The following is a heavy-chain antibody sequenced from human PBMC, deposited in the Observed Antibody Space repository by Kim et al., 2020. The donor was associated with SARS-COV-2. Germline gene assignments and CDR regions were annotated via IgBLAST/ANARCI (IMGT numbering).Heavy chain of an antibody. V-gene: IGHV4-31*02. CDR3: TRGRYSSSWYSG. D-gene: IGHD6-13*01. Sequence: YYNPSLKSRVTISVDTSKNQFSLKLSSVTAADTAVYYCTRGRYSSSWYSGWGQGTLVTVSS. J-gene: IGHJ4*02.